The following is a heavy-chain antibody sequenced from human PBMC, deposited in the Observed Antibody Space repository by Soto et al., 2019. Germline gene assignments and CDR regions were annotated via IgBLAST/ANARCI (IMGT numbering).Heavy chain of an antibody. V-gene: IGHV4-31*03. Sequence: SETLSLTCTVSGGSISSGGYYWSWIRQHPGKGLEWIGYIYYSGSTYYNPSLKSRVTISVDTSKNQFSLKLSSVTAADTAVYYCARRSGGWEEGSPPGGFDYWGQGTLVTVSS. CDR3: ARRSGGWEEGSPPGGFDY. J-gene: IGHJ4*02. CDR2: IYYSGST. CDR1: GGSISSGGYY. D-gene: IGHD3-10*01.